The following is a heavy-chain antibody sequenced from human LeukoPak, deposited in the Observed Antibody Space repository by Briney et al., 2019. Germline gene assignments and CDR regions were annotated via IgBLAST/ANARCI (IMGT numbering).Heavy chain of an antibody. V-gene: IGHV3-21*01. J-gene: IGHJ5*02. D-gene: IGHD3-3*01. CDR1: GFTFSSYS. Sequence: PGGSLRLSCAASGFTFSSYSMNWVRQAPGKGLEWVSSICSSSSYIYYADSVKGRFTISRDNAKNSLYLQMNSLRAEDTAVYYCARATFWSGPNWFDPWGQGTLVTVSS. CDR3: ARATFWSGPNWFDP. CDR2: ICSSSSYI.